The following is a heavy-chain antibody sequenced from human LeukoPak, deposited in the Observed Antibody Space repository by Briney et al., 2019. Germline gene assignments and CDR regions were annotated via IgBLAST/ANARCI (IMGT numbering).Heavy chain of an antibody. V-gene: IGHV4-30-2*01. D-gene: IGHD3-3*01. CDR2: IYHSGST. Sequence: PSETLSLTCAVSGGSISSGGYSWSWIRQPPGKGLEWIGYIYHSGSTYYNPSLKSRVTISVDRSKNQFSLKLSSVTAADTAVYYCARLTRVLRFLEWLPRDYYYYGMDVWGQGTTVTVSS. CDR3: ARLTRVLRFLEWLPRDYYYYGMDV. J-gene: IGHJ6*02. CDR1: GGSISSGGYS.